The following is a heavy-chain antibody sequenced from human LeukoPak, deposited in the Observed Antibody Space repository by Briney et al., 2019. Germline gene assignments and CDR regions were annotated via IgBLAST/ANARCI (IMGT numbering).Heavy chain of an antibody. CDR3: ALLAVASDFDY. Sequence: GGSLRLSCAASGFSFSNSWMHGVRQAPGKGLVWVSRINSDGTTTYYADPVKGRFTISRDNAKNTLFLQMNSLRVEDTGIYYCALLAVASDFDYWGQGALVTVSS. CDR1: GFSFSNSW. V-gene: IGHV3-74*01. J-gene: IGHJ4*02. CDR2: INSDGTTT. D-gene: IGHD6-19*01.